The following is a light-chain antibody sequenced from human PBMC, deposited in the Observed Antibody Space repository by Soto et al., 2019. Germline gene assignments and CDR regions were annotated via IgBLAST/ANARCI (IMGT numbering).Light chain of an antibody. V-gene: IGLV4-69*01. CDR2: LNSDGSH. CDR1: SGHSNYA. J-gene: IGLJ2*01. CDR3: QTWGSGIVV. Sequence: QLVLTQSPSASASLGASVKLTCTLSSGHSNYAIAWHQQQSEKGPRYLLKLNSDGSHSKGDGIPDRCSGSSSGAERYLTISSLQSEDEADYFCQTWGSGIVVFGGGTQLTVL.